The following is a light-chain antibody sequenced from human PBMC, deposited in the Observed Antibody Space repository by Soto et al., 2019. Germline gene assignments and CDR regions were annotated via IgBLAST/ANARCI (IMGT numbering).Light chain of an antibody. CDR1: QSVSYN. J-gene: IGKJ4*01. Sequence: EIVLTQSPATLSVSPGETATLSCRASQSVSYNLDWYQQKPGQGPRLLIYGAFTRATGIPARFSGSGSGTEFTLTISSLQSEDFAVYYCQQYKKWPPLTFGGGTKVEIK. V-gene: IGKV3-15*01. CDR3: QQYKKWPPLT. CDR2: GAF.